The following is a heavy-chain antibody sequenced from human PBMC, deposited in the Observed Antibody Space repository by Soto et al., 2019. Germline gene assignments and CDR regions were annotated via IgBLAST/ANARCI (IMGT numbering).Heavy chain of an antibody. V-gene: IGHV4-61*03. D-gene: IGHD4-17*01. J-gene: IGHJ4*02. CDR1: GASVNSPPYS. Sequence: QLLLQASGPGLVKPSETLSLICAVSGASVNSPPYSWTWLRQPPGKGLEWIGYVHHSGSTKYDPSFQSRVSISLDKAKNHFSLLLTSVTAADAAVYYCIAADYVGIVDYLGQGTLVSVSS. CDR2: VHHSGST. CDR3: IAADYVGIVDY.